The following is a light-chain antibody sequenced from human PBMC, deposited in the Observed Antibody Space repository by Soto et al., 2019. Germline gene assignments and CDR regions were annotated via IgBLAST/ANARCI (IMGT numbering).Light chain of an antibody. CDR1: TSNLGAGYD. CDR2: DNT. CDR3: SSYRRSSTPYV. V-gene: IGLV1-40*01. Sequence: QSVLTQPASVSGAPGQTVSISCTGTTSNLGAGYDVHWYQHLPGTAPTLLISDNTNRPSGVPDRFSGSKSGNTASLTISGLQAEDEADYHCSSYRRSSTPYVYGTGTKLTVL. J-gene: IGLJ1*01.